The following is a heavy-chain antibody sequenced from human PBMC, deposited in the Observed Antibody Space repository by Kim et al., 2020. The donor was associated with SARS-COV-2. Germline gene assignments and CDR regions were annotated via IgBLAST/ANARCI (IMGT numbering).Heavy chain of an antibody. V-gene: IGHV1-46*01. D-gene: IGHD2-15*01. Sequence: ASVKVSCKASGYTFTSYYMHWVRQAPGQGLEWMGIINPSGGSTSYAQKLQGRVTMTRDTSTSTVYMELSSLRSEDTAVYYCARGSRGYCSGGSCYSLRYYYYYGMDVWGQRATLTDSS. J-gene: IGHJ6*02. CDR2: INPSGGST. CDR1: GYTFTSYY. CDR3: ARGSRGYCSGGSCYSLRYYYYYGMDV.